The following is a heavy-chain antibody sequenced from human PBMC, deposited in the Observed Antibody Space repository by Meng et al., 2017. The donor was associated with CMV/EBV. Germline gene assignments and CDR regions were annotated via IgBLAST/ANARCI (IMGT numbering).Heavy chain of an antibody. Sequence: GGSLRLSCAASGFTFSNAWMSWVRQAPGKGLEWVGRIKSKTDGGTTDYAAPVKGRFTISRDDSKNTLYLQMNSLKTEDTAVYYCTTDDPQPYSSSSRGYYYGMDVWGQGTTVTVS. CDR2: IKSKTDGGTT. CDR3: TTDDPQPYSSSSRGYYYGMDV. D-gene: IGHD6-6*01. CDR1: GFTFSNAW. J-gene: IGHJ6*02. V-gene: IGHV3-15*01.